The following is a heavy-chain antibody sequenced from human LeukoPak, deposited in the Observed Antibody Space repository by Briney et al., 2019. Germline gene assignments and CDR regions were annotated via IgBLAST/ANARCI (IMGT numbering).Heavy chain of an antibody. CDR3: ARVPPYYYGSGKYYFDY. V-gene: IGHV4-39*07. CDR2: IYYSGST. CDR1: GGSISSSSYY. J-gene: IGHJ4*02. D-gene: IGHD3-10*01. Sequence: SETLSLTCTVSGGSISSSSYYWGWIRQPPGKGLEWIGSIYYSGSTYYNPSLKSRVTISVDTSKNQFSLKLSSVTAADTAVYYCARVPPYYYGSGKYYFDYWGQGTLVTVSS.